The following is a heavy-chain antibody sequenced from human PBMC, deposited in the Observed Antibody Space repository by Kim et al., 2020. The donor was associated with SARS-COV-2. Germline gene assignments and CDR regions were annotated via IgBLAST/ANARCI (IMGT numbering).Heavy chain of an antibody. CDR3: ARDKDYGSGSYSITPTIDY. J-gene: IGHJ4*02. Sequence: GRFTITSDNSKNTLDLQMNSLRAEDTAVYYCARDKDYGSGSYSITPTIDYWGQGTLVTVSS. V-gene: IGHV3-30*07. D-gene: IGHD3-10*01.